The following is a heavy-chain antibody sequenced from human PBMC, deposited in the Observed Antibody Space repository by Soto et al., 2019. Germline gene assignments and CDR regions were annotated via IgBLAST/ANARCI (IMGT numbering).Heavy chain of an antibody. Sequence: QAQLVESGGGVVQPGRSLRLSCAASGFTFSSYGMHWVRQAPGTGLEWVAVISYDGGLQHYADSVKGRFTISRDNSKNIVLLQMTSLRAADTAVYYCVSDRGYGHASVPYSWGQGTLVSVSS. D-gene: IGHD5-18*01. CDR2: ISYDGGLQ. V-gene: IGHV3-30*03. CDR3: VSDRGYGHASVPYS. CDR1: GFTFSSYG. J-gene: IGHJ4*02.